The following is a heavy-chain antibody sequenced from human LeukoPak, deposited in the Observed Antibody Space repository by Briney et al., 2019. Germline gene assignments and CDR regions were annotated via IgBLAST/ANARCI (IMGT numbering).Heavy chain of an antibody. CDR3: AKDKYTNSWKVDC. V-gene: IGHV3-23*01. CDR2: FSGSGDTT. Sequence: PGGSLRLSCAASSFTFTSYAMSWVRQPPGKGLEWDSTFSGSGDTTYYADSVKGRSTISRDNSKNTLFLHMPSLLADDTAVFYWAKDKYTNSWKVDCWGQGTLVTVSS. D-gene: IGHD6-13*01. CDR1: SFTFTSYA. J-gene: IGHJ4*02.